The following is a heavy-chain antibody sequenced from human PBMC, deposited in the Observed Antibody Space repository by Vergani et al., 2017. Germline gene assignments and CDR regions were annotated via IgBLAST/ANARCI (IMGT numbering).Heavy chain of an antibody. Sequence: ELQLVQSGAEVKKPGESLKISCEGSGYTFTDYWVGWVRQMPGKGLEWMGIIYPGDSDTRYSPSFQGQVTISADKSISTAYLQWSSLKASDTAMYYCARHSPYCSSTSCHADYWGQGTLVTVSS. CDR1: GYTFTDYW. D-gene: IGHD2-2*01. V-gene: IGHV5-51*01. J-gene: IGHJ4*02. CDR3: ARHSPYCSSTSCHADY. CDR2: IYPGDSDT.